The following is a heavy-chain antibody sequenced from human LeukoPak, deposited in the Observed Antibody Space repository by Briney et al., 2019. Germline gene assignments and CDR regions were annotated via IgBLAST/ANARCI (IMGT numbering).Heavy chain of an antibody. Sequence: ASVKVSCKASGYTFFNYAIHWVRQAPGQRLEWMGWINTRNGNAYYSQEFQGRLTITRDTSASTAYMELSSLTSEDMAVYYCAKEFQQWFPFDNCGQGTLVTVSS. V-gene: IGHV1-3*03. J-gene: IGHJ4*02. D-gene: IGHD6-19*01. CDR3: AKEFQQWFPFDN. CDR1: GYTFFNYA. CDR2: INTRNGNA.